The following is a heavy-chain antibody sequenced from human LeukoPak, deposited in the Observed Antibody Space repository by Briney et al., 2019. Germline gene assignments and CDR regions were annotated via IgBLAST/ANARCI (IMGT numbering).Heavy chain of an antibody. CDR2: IHYNGST. CDR1: GGSISTYY. CDR3: AREPITMVRGVMEGWFDP. V-gene: IGHV4-59*12. Sequence: SETLSLTCTVSGGSISTYYWNWIRQPPGKGLEWIGYIHYNGSTNYNPSLKSRVTVSVDTSTNQFSLKLSSVTAADTAVYYCAREPITMVRGVMEGWFDPWGQGTLVTVSS. J-gene: IGHJ5*02. D-gene: IGHD3-10*01.